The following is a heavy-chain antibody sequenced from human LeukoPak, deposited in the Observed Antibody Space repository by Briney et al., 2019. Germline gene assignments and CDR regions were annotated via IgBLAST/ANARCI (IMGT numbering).Heavy chain of an antibody. CDR1: GYTFTSYT. J-gene: IGHJ3*02. Sequence: ASVKVSFKASGYTFTSYTISWVRQAPGQGLEWMGWISAYNGNTNYAQKLQGRVTMTTDTSTSTAYMELRSLRSDDPAVYYCAREEGAPIAAANIWGRGTMVTVSS. CDR3: AREEGAPIAAANI. CDR2: ISAYNGNT. D-gene: IGHD6-13*01. V-gene: IGHV1-18*01.